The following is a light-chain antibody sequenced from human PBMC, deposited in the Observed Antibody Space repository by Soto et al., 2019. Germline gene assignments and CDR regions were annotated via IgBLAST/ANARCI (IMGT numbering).Light chain of an antibody. CDR2: SAS. CDR3: QQTFSDRLS. V-gene: IGKV1-39*01. Sequence: IQLTQSPSSLSASVGARVTIVCRASESISDSLNWYQLKSGEAPKVLIYSASTLRGGVPSRFSGTGSGTECTRTLSSLQPEDVATYYCQQTFSDRLSFGGGTTVEIK. J-gene: IGKJ4*01. CDR1: ESISDS.